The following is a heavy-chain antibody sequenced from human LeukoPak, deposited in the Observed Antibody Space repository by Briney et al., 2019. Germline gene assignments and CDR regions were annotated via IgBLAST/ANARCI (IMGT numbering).Heavy chain of an antibody. J-gene: IGHJ4*02. D-gene: IGHD4-17*01. Sequence: SETLSLTCTVSGGSISSYYWSWIRQPPGKGLEWIGYIYYSGSTNYNPSLKSRVTISVDTSKNQFSLKLSSVTAADTAVYYCARGAYGLFDYWGQGTLVTVSS. CDR3: ARGAYGLFDY. V-gene: IGHV4-59*01. CDR2: IYYSGST. CDR1: GGSISSYY.